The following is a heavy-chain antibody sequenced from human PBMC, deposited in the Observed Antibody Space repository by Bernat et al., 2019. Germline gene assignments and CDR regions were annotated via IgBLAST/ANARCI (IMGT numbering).Heavy chain of an antibody. J-gene: IGHJ4*02. Sequence: EVQLVESGGGLVQPGGSLRLSCAASGFTFSSYAMSWVRQAPGKGLEWVSAISGSGGSTYYADSVKGRFTISRDNSKNTLYLQMNSLRAEDTAVYYCAKEGEGVTARGDHFDYWGQGTLVTVSS. D-gene: IGHD3-10*01. CDR2: ISGSGGST. CDR3: AKEGEGVTARGDHFDY. CDR1: GFTFSSYA. V-gene: IGHV3-23*04.